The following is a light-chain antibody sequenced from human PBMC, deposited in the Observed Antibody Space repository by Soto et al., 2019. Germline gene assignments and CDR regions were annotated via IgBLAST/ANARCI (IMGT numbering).Light chain of an antibody. CDR1: NIGSKS. Sequence: SYELTQPPSVSVAPGKTARITCGGNNIGSKSVHWYQQKPGQAPVLVIYYDSDRPSGIPERFSGSKTGNTATLTMSRVEAGDEADYYCQVWDSRSDHPQAVFGGGTKLTVL. J-gene: IGLJ2*01. V-gene: IGLV3-21*04. CDR3: QVWDSRSDHPQAV. CDR2: YDS.